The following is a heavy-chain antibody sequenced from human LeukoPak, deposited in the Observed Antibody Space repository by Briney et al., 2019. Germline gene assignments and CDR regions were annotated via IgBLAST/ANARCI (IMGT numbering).Heavy chain of an antibody. Sequence: AGGSLRLSCAASGFTFDDYAMHWVRQAPGKGLEWVSGISWNSGSIGYADSVKGRFTISRDNAKNSLYLQMNSLRAEDMALYYCAKGLEEWLEYYLDYWGQGTLVTVSS. J-gene: IGHJ4*02. V-gene: IGHV3-9*03. CDR3: AKGLEEWLEYYLDY. CDR1: GFTFDDYA. D-gene: IGHD6-19*01. CDR2: ISWNSGSI.